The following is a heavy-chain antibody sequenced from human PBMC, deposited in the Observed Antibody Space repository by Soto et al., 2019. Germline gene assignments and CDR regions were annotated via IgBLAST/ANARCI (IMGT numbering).Heavy chain of an antibody. CDR1: GGTFSSYT. Sequence: QVQLVQSGAEVKKPGSSVKVSCKASGGTFSSYTISWVRQAPGQGLEWMGRIIPILGIANYAQKFQGRVTITQQISPSKXYRELSSLRTADTAVYYCASVLWFGAPNYSYGMDVWGQGTTVTVSS. J-gene: IGHJ6*02. D-gene: IGHD3-10*01. CDR3: ASVLWFGAPNYSYGMDV. CDR2: IIPILGIA. V-gene: IGHV1-69*02.